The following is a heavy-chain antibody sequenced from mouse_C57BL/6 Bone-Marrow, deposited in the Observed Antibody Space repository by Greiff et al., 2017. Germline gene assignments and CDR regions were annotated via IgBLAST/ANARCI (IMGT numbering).Heavy chain of an antibody. CDR2: IDPETGGT. Sequence: VQLQQSGAELVRPGASVTLSCKASGYTFTDYEMHWVKQTPVPGLEWIGAIDPETGGTAYNQKFKGKAILTADQSSSTAYMALRSQTSELTAVYYCTPFYGGSTPWFAYGGRGTRVTVSA. D-gene: IGHD1-1*01. V-gene: IGHV1-15*01. CDR3: TPFYGGSTPWFAY. CDR1: GYTFTDYE. J-gene: IGHJ3*01.